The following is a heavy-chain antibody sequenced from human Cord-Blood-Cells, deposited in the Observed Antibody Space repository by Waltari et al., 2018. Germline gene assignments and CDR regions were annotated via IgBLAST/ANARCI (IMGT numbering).Heavy chain of an antibody. J-gene: IGHJ5*02. Sequence: QVQLVESGGGVVQPGRSLRLSCAASGFTFSSYAMHGVRQAPGKGLEWLAVISYDGSNKYYAGSVKGRFTISRDNSKNTLYLQMNSLRAEDTAVYYCARESSSSWYWFDPWGQGTLVTVSS. CDR1: GFTFSSYA. CDR2: ISYDGSNK. CDR3: ARESSSSWYWFDP. D-gene: IGHD6-13*01. V-gene: IGHV3-30*04.